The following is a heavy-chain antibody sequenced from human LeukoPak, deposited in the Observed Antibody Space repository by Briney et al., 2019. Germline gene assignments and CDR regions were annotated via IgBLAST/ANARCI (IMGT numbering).Heavy chain of an antibody. D-gene: IGHD3-3*01. V-gene: IGHV3-48*03. J-gene: IGHJ6*03. CDR1: GFTFSSYE. CDR2: ISSSGSTI. CDR3: ASQPTYYDFSAYYYYMDV. Sequence: GGSLRLSCAASGFTFSSYEMNWVRQAPGKGLEWVSYISSSGSTIHYADSVKGRFTISRDNAKNSLYLQMNSLRAEDTAVYYCASQPTYYDFSAYYYYMDVWGKGTTVTVSS.